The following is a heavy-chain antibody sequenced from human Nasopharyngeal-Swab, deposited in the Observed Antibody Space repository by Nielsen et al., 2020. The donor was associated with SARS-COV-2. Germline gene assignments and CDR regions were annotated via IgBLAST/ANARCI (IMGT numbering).Heavy chain of an antibody. J-gene: IGHJ4*02. V-gene: IGHV1-2*06. Sequence: ASVKVSCKASGYTFTGYYMHWVRQAPGQGLEWMGRINPNSGGTNYAQKFQGRVTMTRDTSISTAYMELSRLRSDDTAVYYCASPARGYSSSWYEFDYWGQGTLVTVSS. CDR2: INPNSGGT. CDR1: GYTFTGYY. CDR3: ASPARGYSSSWYEFDY. D-gene: IGHD6-13*01.